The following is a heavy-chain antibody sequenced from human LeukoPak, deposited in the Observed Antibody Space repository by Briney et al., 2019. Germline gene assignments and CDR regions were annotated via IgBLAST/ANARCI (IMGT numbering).Heavy chain of an antibody. V-gene: IGHV3-23*01. CDR1: GFTFNNYA. D-gene: IGHD3-10*02. J-gene: IGHJ6*04. Sequence: QAGGSLRLSCAASGFTFNNYAMSWVRQAPGKGLEWVSTISGSGDSTYYADSVKGRFTISRDNSMNTLYLQMNSLRAEDTAVYYCAELGITMIGGVWGKGTTVTISS. CDR3: AELGITMIGGV. CDR2: ISGSGDST.